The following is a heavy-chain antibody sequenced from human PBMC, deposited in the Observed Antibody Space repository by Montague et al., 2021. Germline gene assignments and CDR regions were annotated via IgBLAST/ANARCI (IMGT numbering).Heavy chain of an antibody. Sequence: CAISGDSVSSNDATWNSIKHSSSLGFEWLVRSHHRSKWYNEYAISVKSRITVNPDTSKNQFSLLLNSVTPEDTAVYYCARGWQKRFDPWGQGTLVTVSS. CDR1: GDSVSSNDAT. D-gene: IGHD5-24*01. CDR3: ARGWQKRFDP. CDR2: SHHRSKWYN. J-gene: IGHJ5*02. V-gene: IGHV6-1*01.